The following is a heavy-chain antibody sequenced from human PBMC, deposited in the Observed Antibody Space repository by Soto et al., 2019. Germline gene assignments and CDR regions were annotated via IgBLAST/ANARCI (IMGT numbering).Heavy chain of an antibody. J-gene: IGHJ5*02. D-gene: IGHD3-3*01. Sequence: GGSLRLSCAASGFTVSSNYMSWVRQAPGKGLEWVSVIYSGGSTYYADSVKGRFTISRDNSKNTLYLQMNSLRAEDTAVYYCARGGSDFGVGPQYNWFDPWGQGTLVTVSS. CDR2: IYSGGST. CDR3: ARGGSDFGVGPQYNWFDP. CDR1: GFTVSSNY. V-gene: IGHV3-66*01.